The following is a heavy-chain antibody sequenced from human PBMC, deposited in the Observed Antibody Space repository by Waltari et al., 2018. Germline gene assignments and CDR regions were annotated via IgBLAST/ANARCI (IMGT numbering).Heavy chain of an antibody. V-gene: IGHV3-53*01. CDR2: IYSGGST. D-gene: IGHD4-4*01. J-gene: IGHJ4*02. CDR3: ARHSNPGAGYFDY. Sequence: EVQLVVSGGGLIQPGGSLRLSCAASGFTVSSNYMSWVRQAPGKGLEWVSVIYSGGSTYYADSVKGRFTISRDNSKNTLYLQMNSLRAEDTAVYYCARHSNPGAGYFDYWGQGTLVTVSS. CDR1: GFTVSSNY.